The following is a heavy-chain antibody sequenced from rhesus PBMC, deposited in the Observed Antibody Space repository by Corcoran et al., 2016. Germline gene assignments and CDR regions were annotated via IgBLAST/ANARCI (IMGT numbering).Heavy chain of an antibody. CDR2: VYGNRAST. CDR1: GGSISGYHN. J-gene: IGHJ6*01. D-gene: IGHD2-39*02. Sequence: QVQLQESGPGLVKPSETLSLTCTVSGGSISGYHNWNWIRQAPGKGLEWIGAVYGNRASTNYNPSLKSRVTISKDTSKNQFSVRLASVTAADTAVYYCARQGYTDHLGGLDSWGQGVVVTVSS. CDR3: ARQGYTDHLGGLDS. V-gene: IGHV4-143*01.